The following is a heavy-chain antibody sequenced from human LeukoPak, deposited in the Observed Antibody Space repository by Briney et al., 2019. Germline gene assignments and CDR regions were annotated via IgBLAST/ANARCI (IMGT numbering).Heavy chain of an antibody. J-gene: IGHJ6*02. D-gene: IGHD1-26*01. CDR2: ISSSSSYI. V-gene: IGHV3-21*01. CDR1: GFTFSSYS. Sequence: GGSLRLSCAASGFTFSSYSMNWVRQAPGKGLEWVSSISSSSSYIYYADSVKGRFTISRDNAKNSLYLQMNSLRAEGTAVYYCARDQRSGSYYNYYYGMDVWGQGTTVTVSS. CDR3: ARDQRSGSYYNYYYGMDV.